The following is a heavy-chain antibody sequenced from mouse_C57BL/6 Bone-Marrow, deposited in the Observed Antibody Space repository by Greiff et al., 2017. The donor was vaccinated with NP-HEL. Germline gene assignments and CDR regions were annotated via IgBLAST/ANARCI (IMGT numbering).Heavy chain of an antibody. Sequence: QVQLQQPGAELVRPGTSVKLSCKASGYTFTSYWMHWVKQRPGQGLEWIGVIDPSDSYTNYNQKFKGKATLTVDTSSSTAYMQLSSLTSEDSAVYYCAKRGGYCLAWFAYGDQGTLITVSA. CDR2: IDPSDSYT. D-gene: IGHD2-3*01. CDR3: AKRGGYCLAWFAY. J-gene: IGHJ3*01. CDR1: GYTFTSYW. V-gene: IGHV1-59*01.